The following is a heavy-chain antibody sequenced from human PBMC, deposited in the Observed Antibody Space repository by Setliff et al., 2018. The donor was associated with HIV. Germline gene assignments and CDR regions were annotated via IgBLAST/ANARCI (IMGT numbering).Heavy chain of an antibody. Sequence: GGSLRLSCAASGFTFTSYDMTWVRQAPGKGLEWVSRINTDGSGTTYADSVKGRFTISRDNAKNTLYLQMNSLSAEDTAVYYCAREATNYYGMDVWGQGTTVTVSS. J-gene: IGHJ6*02. CDR2: INTDGSGT. D-gene: IGHD5-12*01. V-gene: IGHV3-74*01. CDR3: AREATNYYGMDV. CDR1: GFTFTSYD.